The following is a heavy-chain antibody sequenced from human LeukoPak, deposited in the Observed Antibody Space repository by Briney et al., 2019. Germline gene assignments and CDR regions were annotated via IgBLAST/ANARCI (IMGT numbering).Heavy chain of an antibody. D-gene: IGHD3-10*01. J-gene: IGHJ4*02. CDR1: GFTFSNYA. Sequence: GGSLRLSCAASGFTFSNYAMSWVRQAPGKGLEWVSALSGSGGSTYYADSVKGRFTISRDNSKNTLYLQMNSLRAEDTAVYYCANSGSGSYNYWGQGTLVTVSS. V-gene: IGHV3-23*01. CDR2: LSGSGGST. CDR3: ANSGSGSYNY.